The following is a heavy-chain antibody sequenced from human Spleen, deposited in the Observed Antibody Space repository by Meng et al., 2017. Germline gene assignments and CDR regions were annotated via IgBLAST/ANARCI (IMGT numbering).Heavy chain of an antibody. D-gene: IGHD4-11*01. Sequence: GSLRLSCTVSGYSISSGYYWGWIRQPPGKGLEWIETISHRGSTYYNPSLQSRVTISLDTSKNQFSLQLSSVTAADTAVYYCARGPTTMAHDFDYWGQGTLVTVSS. CDR2: ISHRGST. CDR3: ARGPTTMAHDFDY. V-gene: IGHV4-38-2*02. CDR1: GYSISSGYY. J-gene: IGHJ4*02.